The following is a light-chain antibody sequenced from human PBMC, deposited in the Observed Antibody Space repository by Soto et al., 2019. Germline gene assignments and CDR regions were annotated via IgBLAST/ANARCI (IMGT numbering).Light chain of an antibody. CDR3: QHSYSTPEAFT. CDR2: AAS. J-gene: IGKJ3*01. Sequence: DIQMTQSPSSLSASVGDRVTITCRASQSISSYLNWYQQKPGKAPKLLIYAASSLQSGVPSRFSGSGSGTDFTLTISSLQPEDFATYYCQHSYSTPEAFTFVPGTKVDIK. CDR1: QSISSY. V-gene: IGKV1-39*01.